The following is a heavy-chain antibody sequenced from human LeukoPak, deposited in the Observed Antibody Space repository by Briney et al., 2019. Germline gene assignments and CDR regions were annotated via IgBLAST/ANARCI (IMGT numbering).Heavy chain of an antibody. J-gene: IGHJ4*02. D-gene: IGHD2-21*02. Sequence: SETPSLTCTVSGVAISSHYWSWIRQPPGKGPEWLGFIISTGTANYNPSLKGRVTLSIDTPKDQFSLRLRSVTAADTAVYYCARVTVETATKRYFDYWGQGARVTVSS. CDR2: IISTGTA. CDR3: ARVTVETATKRYFDY. V-gene: IGHV4-59*11. CDR1: GVAISSHY.